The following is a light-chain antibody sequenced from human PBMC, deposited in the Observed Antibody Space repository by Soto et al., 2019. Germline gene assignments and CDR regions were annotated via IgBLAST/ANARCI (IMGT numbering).Light chain of an antibody. CDR1: QSVSSSY. CDR2: GAS. J-gene: IGKJ1*01. CDR3: QQYGSSFVA. Sequence: EIVLTQSPGTLSLSPGERDTLSCRASQSVSSSYLAWYQQKPGQAPRLLIYGASSRATGIPDRFSGSGSGTDFTLTISRLEPEDFAVYYCQQYGSSFVAFGQGTKV. V-gene: IGKV3-20*01.